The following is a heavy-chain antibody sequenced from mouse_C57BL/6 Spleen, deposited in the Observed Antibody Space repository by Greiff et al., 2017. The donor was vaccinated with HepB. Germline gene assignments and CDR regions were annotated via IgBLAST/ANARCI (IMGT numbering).Heavy chain of an antibody. J-gene: IGHJ3*01. CDR2: IRNKANGYTT. V-gene: IGHV7-3*01. CDR3: ARSPYGSSSFAY. D-gene: IGHD1-1*01. Sequence: EVQGVESGGGLVQPGGSLSLSCAASGFTFTDYYMSWVRQPPGKALEWLGFIRNKANGYTTEYSASVKGRFTISRDNSQSILYLQMNALRAEDSATYYCARSPYGSSSFAYWGQGTLVTVSA. CDR1: GFTFTDYY.